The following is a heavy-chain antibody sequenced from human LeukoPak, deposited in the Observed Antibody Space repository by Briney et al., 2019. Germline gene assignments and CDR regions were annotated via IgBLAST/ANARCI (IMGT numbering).Heavy chain of an antibody. J-gene: IGHJ4*02. CDR2: TSGDGITT. V-gene: IGHV3-43*02. D-gene: IGHD4-23*01. CDR3: ARDHVYGGTDY. Sequence: GGSLRLSCAASGFTFHNYAIHWVRHAPGKGLEWVSLTSGDGITTYFADSVKGRFTISRDNSKSSLFLQMNSLRTEDTALYYCARDHVYGGTDYWGQGTRVTVSS. CDR1: GFTFHNYA.